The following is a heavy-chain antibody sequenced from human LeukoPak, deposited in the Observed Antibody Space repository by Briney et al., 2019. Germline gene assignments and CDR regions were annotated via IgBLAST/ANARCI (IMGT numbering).Heavy chain of an antibody. CDR1: GYTFTSYY. D-gene: IGHD1-26*01. CDR2: INPSGGST. J-gene: IGHJ3*02. V-gene: IGHV1-46*01. CDR3: ARVRMIVGAYDAFDI. Sequence: ASVKVSCKASGYTFTSYYMHWVRQAPGQGLEWMGIINPSGGSTSYAQKFQGRVTMTRDMSTSTVYMELSSLRSEDTAVYYCARVRMIVGAYDAFDIWGQGTMVTVSS.